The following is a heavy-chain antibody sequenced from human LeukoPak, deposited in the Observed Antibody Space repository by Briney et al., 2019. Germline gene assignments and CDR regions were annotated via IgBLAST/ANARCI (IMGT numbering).Heavy chain of an antibody. CDR3: ARDGIAVAATQTSFDY. V-gene: IGHV3-21*01. CDR1: GFTFTSYS. CDR2: ISSSSSYI. D-gene: IGHD6-19*01. J-gene: IGHJ4*02. Sequence: PGGSLRLSCAASGFTFTSYSMNWVRQAPGKGLEWVASISSSSSYIYYTDSVKGRFTISRGNAKNSPYLQMNSLRAEDTAVYYCARDGIAVAATQTSFDYWGQGTLVTVSS.